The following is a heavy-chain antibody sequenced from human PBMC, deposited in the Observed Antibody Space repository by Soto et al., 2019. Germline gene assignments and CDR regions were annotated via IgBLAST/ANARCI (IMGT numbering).Heavy chain of an antibody. CDR3: ASPGLWSDGMDV. CDR2: INSDGSST. V-gene: IGHV3-74*01. Sequence: GGSLRLSCAASGFTFSSYWMHWVRQAPGKGLVWVSRINSDGSSTSYADSVKGRFIISRDNAKNTLYLQMNSLRAEDTAVYYCASPGLWSDGMDVWGQGTTVTVSS. J-gene: IGHJ6*02. CDR1: GFTFSSYW. D-gene: IGHD3-3*01.